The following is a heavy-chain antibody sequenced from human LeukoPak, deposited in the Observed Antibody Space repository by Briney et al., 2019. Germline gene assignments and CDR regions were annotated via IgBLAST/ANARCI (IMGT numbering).Heavy chain of an antibody. D-gene: IGHD5-12*01. CDR2: ISAYKGNT. J-gene: IGHJ6*02. CDR3: ARLMGYSGYDAYYYYGMDV. Sequence: GASVKVSCKASGYTFTSYGISWVRQAPGQGLEWMGWISAYKGNTNYAHKLQGRVTMTTDTSTSTAYMELRSLRSDDTAVYYCARLMGYSGYDAYYYYGMDVWGQGTTVTVSS. CDR1: GYTFTSYG. V-gene: IGHV1-18*01.